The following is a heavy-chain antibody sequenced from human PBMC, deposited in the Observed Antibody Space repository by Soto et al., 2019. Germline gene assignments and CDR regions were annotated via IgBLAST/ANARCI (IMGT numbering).Heavy chain of an antibody. J-gene: IGHJ4*02. CDR2: VNSGGSST. D-gene: IGHD6-6*01. CDR3: ARGGGYSTSPLDY. Sequence: EVPLVESGGGLVQPGGSLRLSCAASGFTFTDYWMHWVRQAPGKGLLWVSRVNSGGSSTAYADSVKGRFTISRDNAKNTLYLQMHSLRAEDTAVYYCARGGGYSTSPLDYWGQGTRVTVSS. V-gene: IGHV3-74*01. CDR1: GFTFTDYW.